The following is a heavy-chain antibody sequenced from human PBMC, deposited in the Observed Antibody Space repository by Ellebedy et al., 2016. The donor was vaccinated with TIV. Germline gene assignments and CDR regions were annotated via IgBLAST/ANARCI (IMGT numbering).Heavy chain of an antibody. Sequence: GESLKISCAASGFIFSTYTMNWVRQAPGKGLEWVSSISSNGRHIYYADSVRARFAISRDNAGGSLWLQMTSLRAEDTALYYCAREFDIGQPSAFDYWGQGALVTVSS. CDR3: AREFDIGQPSAFDY. V-gene: IGHV3-21*01. CDR1: GFIFSTYT. D-gene: IGHD2-15*01. J-gene: IGHJ4*02. CDR2: ISSNGRHI.